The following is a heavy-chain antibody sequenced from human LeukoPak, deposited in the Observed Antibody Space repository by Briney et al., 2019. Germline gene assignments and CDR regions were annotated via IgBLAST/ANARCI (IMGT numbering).Heavy chain of an antibody. CDR3: ARDPSSRGGFDY. J-gene: IGHJ4*02. V-gene: IGHV1-69*05. CDR2: IIPIFGTA. Sequence: SVKVSCKASGGTFSSYAISWVRQAPGQGLEWMGGIIPIFGTANYAQKFQGRVTITTDESTNTAYMELSSLRSDDTAVYYCARDPSSRGGFDYWGQGTLVTVSS. CDR1: GGTFSSYA. D-gene: IGHD6-13*01.